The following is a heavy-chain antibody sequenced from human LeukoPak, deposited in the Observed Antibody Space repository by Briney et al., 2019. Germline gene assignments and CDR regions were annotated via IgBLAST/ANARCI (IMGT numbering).Heavy chain of an antibody. CDR3: ARDLELERNRWNYFES. CDR2: IYYSGST. V-gene: IGHV4-59*01. CDR1: GDSISSFW. Sequence: SETLSLTCTVSGDSISSFWWSWIRQPPGKGLEWIGCIYYSGSTKYNPSLKSRVAISVDTSKNQFSLKLTSVTAADTAVYYCARDLELERNRWNYFESWSQGTLATVSS. J-gene: IGHJ4*02. D-gene: IGHD1-1*01.